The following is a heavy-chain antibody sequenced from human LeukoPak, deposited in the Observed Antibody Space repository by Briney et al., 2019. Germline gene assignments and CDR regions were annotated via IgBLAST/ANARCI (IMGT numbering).Heavy chain of an antibody. CDR2: IYYSGST. V-gene: IGHV4-59*01. Sequence: SETLSLTCTVSGGSISSYYWSWIRQPPGKGLEFLGYIYYSGSTNYNPSLKSRVTMSVDTSKNHFSLRLSSVTAADTAVYYCARDLRGYSYGYDAFDIWGQGTMVTVSS. CDR1: GGSISSYY. J-gene: IGHJ3*02. CDR3: ARDLRGYSYGYDAFDI. D-gene: IGHD5-18*01.